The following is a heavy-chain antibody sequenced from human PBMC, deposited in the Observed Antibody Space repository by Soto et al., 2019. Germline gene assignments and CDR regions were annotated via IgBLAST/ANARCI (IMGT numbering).Heavy chain of an antibody. CDR3: ARAHMVRGVPNY. CDR2: MNPNSGNT. CDR1: GYTFSGYD. D-gene: IGHD3-10*01. J-gene: IGHJ4*02. Sequence: ALVKVYCTAAGYTFSGYDVGWVRKDTGQGLEWMGWMNPNSGNTGYAQKFQGRVTMTRNTSISTAYMELSSLRSEDTAGYYCARAHMVRGVPNYWGQGTRVTVSS. V-gene: IGHV1-8*01.